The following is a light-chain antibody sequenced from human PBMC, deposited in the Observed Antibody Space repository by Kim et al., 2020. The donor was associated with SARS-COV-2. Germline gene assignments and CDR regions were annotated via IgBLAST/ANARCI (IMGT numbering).Light chain of an antibody. Sequence: SVGDRVTITCRASQRISSWLAWYQQKPGKAPKLLIYEASRLESGVPSRFSGSESGTEFTLTISSLQPDDFATYYCQEYNSYSALTFGGGTKLEIK. V-gene: IGKV1-5*03. CDR2: EAS. CDR3: QEYNSYSALT. J-gene: IGKJ4*01. CDR1: QRISSW.